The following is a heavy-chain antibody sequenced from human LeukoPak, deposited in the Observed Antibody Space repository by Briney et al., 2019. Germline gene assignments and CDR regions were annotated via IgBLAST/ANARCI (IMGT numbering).Heavy chain of an antibody. D-gene: IGHD3-10*01. CDR1: GYTFTSYG. J-gene: IGHJ6*02. CDR2: ISAYNGNT. CDR3: ARGLSLDYYGSGSYYKGLYYYYGMDV. V-gene: IGHV1-18*01. Sequence: ASVRVSCKASGYTFTSYGISWVRQAPGQGLEWMGWISAYNGNTNYAQKLQGRVTMTTDTSTSTAYMELRSLRSDDTAVYYCARGLSLDYYGSGSYYKGLYYYYGMDVWGQGTTVTVSS.